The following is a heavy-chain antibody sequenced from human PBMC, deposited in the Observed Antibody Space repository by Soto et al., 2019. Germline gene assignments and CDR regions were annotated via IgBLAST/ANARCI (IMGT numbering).Heavy chain of an antibody. CDR3: ARSRRLEWFFASHYLAS. CDR2: IYYSGST. J-gene: IGHJ4*02. V-gene: IGHV4-30-4*01. Sequence: SETLSLTCTVSGGSISSDDYYGNWIRQPPGKGLEWIGYIYYSGSTYYNPSLQSRVTISVDTSKNQFSLQLNSVTAADTAVYYCARSRRLEWFFASHYLASWGQGSLVTVSS. CDR1: GGSISSDDYY. D-gene: IGHD3-3*01.